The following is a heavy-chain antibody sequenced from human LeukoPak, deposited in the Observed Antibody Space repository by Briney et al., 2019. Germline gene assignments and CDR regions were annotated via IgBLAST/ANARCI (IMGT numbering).Heavy chain of an antibody. CDR3: AKGPTVPVADYYFDY. V-gene: IGHV3-23*01. CDR2: ISGSGGST. J-gene: IGHJ4*02. D-gene: IGHD6-19*01. Sequence: GGSLRLSCAASGFTFSSYAMTWVRQAPGKGLEWVSAISGSGGSTYYADSVKGRFTISRDNSKNTLYLQMNSLRAEDTAVYYCAKGPTVPVADYYFDYWGQGTLVTVSS. CDR1: GFTFSSYA.